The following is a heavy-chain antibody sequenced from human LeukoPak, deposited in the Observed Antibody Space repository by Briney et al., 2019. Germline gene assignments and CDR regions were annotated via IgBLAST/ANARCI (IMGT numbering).Heavy chain of an antibody. J-gene: IGHJ4*02. Sequence: SVKVSXKASGGTFISYTISWVRQAPGQGLAWVGGIIPILNTATYAQKFQGRVTVTTDESTTTAYMELSSLRSEDTAVYYCASRPDGYNFRGWSLWGPGTLVTVSP. CDR3: ASRPDGYNFRGWSL. CDR1: GGTFISYT. D-gene: IGHD5-24*01. V-gene: IGHV1-69*05. CDR2: IIPILNTA.